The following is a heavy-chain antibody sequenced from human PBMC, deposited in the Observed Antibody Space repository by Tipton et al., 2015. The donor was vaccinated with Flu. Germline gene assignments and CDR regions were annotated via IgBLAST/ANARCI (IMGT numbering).Heavy chain of an antibody. Sequence: QLVQSGAEVKKPGASVKVSCKASGYAFTSYGISWVRQAPGLGLEWMGWISAYNGNTNYAQKLQGRVTMTTDTSTSTAYMELRSLRSDDTAVYYGARIPMGGSGWYFEGGVFDIGGQGTMVPVPS. J-gene: IGHJ3*02. V-gene: IGHV1-18*01. D-gene: IGHD6-19*01. CDR1: GYAFTSYG. CDR3: ARIPMGGSGWYFEGGVFDI. CDR2: ISAYNGNT.